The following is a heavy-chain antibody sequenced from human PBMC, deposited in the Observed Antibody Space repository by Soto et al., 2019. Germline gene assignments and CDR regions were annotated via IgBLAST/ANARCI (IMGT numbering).Heavy chain of an antibody. CDR3: ARLNPLMITFGGVIVNDY. V-gene: IGHV4-39*01. CDR1: GDSIGSSHYY. D-gene: IGHD3-16*02. CDR2: TYYTGST. Sequence: LQLQESGPGLVKPSETLSLTCTVSGDSIGSSHYYWGWIRQPPGKGLEWIANTYYTGSTYYNPSLKSRVTLSVDTSKNQFSLQLSSVSAADAAVYYCARLNPLMITFGGVIVNDYWGQGTLVTVSS. J-gene: IGHJ4*02.